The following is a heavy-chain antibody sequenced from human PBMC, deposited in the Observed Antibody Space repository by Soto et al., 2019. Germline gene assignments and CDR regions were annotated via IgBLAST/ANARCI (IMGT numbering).Heavy chain of an antibody. Sequence: EVQVVESGGGLVQPGGSLKLSCAASGFNFSDSAMHWVRQASGKGLEWVGRIRSKPNNYATSYAAPVKGRFTIYRDDSRSPAYVQINSRIFEDTAVYYCPRQVAVNDYWGRWTLVTVSS. D-gene: IGHD6-19*01. J-gene: IGHJ4*02. CDR3: PRQVAVNDY. CDR1: GFNFSDSA. CDR2: IRSKPNNYAT. V-gene: IGHV3-73*01.